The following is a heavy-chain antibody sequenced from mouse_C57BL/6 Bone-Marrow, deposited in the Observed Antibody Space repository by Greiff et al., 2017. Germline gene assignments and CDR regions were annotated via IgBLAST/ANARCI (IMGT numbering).Heavy chain of an antibody. CDR2: IDPENGDT. CDR1: GFNIKDDY. Sequence: EVQLQQSGAELVRPGASVKLSCTASGFNIKDDYMHWVKQRPEQGLEWIGWIDPENGDTEYASKFQGKATITADTSSNTAYLQLSSLTSEDTAVYYCTTWYGSSCGGQGTLVTASA. D-gene: IGHD1-1*01. J-gene: IGHJ3*01. V-gene: IGHV14-4*01. CDR3: TTWYGSSC.